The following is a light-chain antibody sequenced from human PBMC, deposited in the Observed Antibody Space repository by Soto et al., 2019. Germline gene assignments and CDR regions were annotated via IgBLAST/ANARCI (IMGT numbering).Light chain of an antibody. CDR1: SGSIASNY. CDR2: EDN. J-gene: IGLJ3*02. Sequence: NFMLTQPHSVSESPGKTVTISCTRSSGSIASNYVQWYQQPPGSAPTTVIHEDNQRPSGVPARFSGSIDSSSNSASLTISGLKSEDEADYCCQSYDSSNRVFGGGTKLTVL. V-gene: IGLV6-57*04. CDR3: QSYDSSNRV.